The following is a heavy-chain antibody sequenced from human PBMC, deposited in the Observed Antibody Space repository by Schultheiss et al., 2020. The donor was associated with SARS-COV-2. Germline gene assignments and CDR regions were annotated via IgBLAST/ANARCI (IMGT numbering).Heavy chain of an antibody. CDR3: ARSYGDLRPDYFDY. CDR1: GYTFTGYY. D-gene: IGHD4-17*01. CDR2: INPNSGGT. Sequence: ASVKVSCKASGYTFTGYYMHWVRQAPGQGLEWMGWINPNSGGTNYAQKFQGRVTMTRDTSISTAYMELSRLRADDTAVYYCARSYGDLRPDYFDYWGQGTLVTVSS. J-gene: IGHJ4*02. V-gene: IGHV1-2*02.